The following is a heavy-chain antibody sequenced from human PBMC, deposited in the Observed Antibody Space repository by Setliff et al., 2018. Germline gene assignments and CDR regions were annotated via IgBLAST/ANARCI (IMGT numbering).Heavy chain of an antibody. J-gene: IGHJ3*02. CDR1: GFIFSNYF. CDR3: AKGGDWDDQHYAFDI. V-gene: IGHV3-11*03. CDR2: VTTTGGFT. Sequence: GESLKISCEGSGFIFSNYFMSWFRQAPGKGLEWLSYVTTTGGFTKEADSVRGRFSVSRDNSKKSVYLQINDLRAEDTALYLCAKGGDWDDQHYAFDIWGQGTMVTVSS. D-gene: IGHD1-1*01.